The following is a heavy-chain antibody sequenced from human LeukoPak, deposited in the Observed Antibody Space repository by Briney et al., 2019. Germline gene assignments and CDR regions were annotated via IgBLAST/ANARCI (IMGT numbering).Heavy chain of an antibody. D-gene: IGHD6-19*01. CDR3: AKSGSGWYANYFDY. J-gene: IGHJ4*02. Sequence: PGGSLRLSCAASGFTFSSYAMNWVRQAPGKGLEWVSTISAGGAGTYYADSVKGRFTISRDNSKNTLYVQMNSLRVEDTAVYYCAKSGSGWYANYFDYWGQGTLVTVSS. CDR2: ISAGGAGT. V-gene: IGHV3-23*01. CDR1: GFTFSSYA.